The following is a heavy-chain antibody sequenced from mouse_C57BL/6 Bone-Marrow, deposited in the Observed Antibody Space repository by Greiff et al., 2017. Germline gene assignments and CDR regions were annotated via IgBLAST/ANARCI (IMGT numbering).Heavy chain of an antibody. V-gene: IGHV5-16*01. J-gene: IGHJ4*01. CDR2: INYDGSST. CDR1: GFTFSDYY. Sequence: EVNVVESEGGLVQPGSSMKLSCTASGFTFSDYYMAWVRQVPEKGLEWVANINYDGSSTYYLDSLQSRFIISRDNAKNILYLQMSSLKSEDTATYYCARDWVYAMDYWGQGTSVTVSS. CDR3: ARDWVYAMDY. D-gene: IGHD4-1*01.